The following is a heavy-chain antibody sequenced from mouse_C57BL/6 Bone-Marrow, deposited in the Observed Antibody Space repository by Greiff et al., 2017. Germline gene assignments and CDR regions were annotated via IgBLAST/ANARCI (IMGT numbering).Heavy chain of an antibody. J-gene: IGHJ2*01. Sequence: VQLQQPGAELVKPGASVKLSCKASGYTFTSYWMQWVKQRPGQGLEWIGEIDPSDSYTNYNPKFKGKATLTVDTSSSTAYMQLSSLTSEDSAVYYCARSTTVVADYWGQGTTLTVSS. V-gene: IGHV1-50*01. CDR3: ARSTTVVADY. D-gene: IGHD1-1*01. CDR2: IDPSDSYT. CDR1: GYTFTSYW.